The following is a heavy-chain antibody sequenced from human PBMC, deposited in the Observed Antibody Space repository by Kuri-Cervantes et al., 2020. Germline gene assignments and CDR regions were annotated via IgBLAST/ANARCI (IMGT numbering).Heavy chain of an antibody. V-gene: IGHV3-7*03. Sequence: GGSLRLSCAASGFTFSSYWMSWVRQAPGKGLEWVANIKQDGSEKYYVDSVKGRFTISRDNAKNSLYLQMNSLRAEDTALYYCAKDMGGMVRGVTFDYWGQGTLVTVSS. CDR1: GFTFSSYW. CDR2: IKQDGSEK. J-gene: IGHJ4*02. CDR3: AKDMGGMVRGVTFDY. D-gene: IGHD3-10*01.